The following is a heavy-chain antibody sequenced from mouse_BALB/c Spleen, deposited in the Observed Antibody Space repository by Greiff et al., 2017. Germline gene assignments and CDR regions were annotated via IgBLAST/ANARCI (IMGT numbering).Heavy chain of an antibody. D-gene: IGHD4-1*01. J-gene: IGHJ2*01. V-gene: IGHV1-15*01. CDR3: TTHNWDEGYFDY. CDR1: GYTFTDYE. Sequence: QVHVKQSGAELVRPGASVTLSCKASGYTFTDYEMHWVKQTPVHGLEWIGAIDPETGGTAYNQKFKGKATLTADKSSSTAYMELRSLTSEDSAVYYCTTHNWDEGYFDYWGQGTTLTVSS. CDR2: IDPETGGT.